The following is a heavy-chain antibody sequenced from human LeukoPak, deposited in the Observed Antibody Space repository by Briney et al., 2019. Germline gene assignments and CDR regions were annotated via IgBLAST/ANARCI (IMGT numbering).Heavy chain of an antibody. CDR3: AREDPDRKIDC. CDR1: GGSISSTNW. V-gene: IGHV4-4*02. J-gene: IGHJ4*02. CDR2: IYHSGFT. Sequence: SETLSLTCGVSGGSISSTNWWSWVRQPPGKGLEWIGEIYHSGFTNYDPSLKSRVTISVDKSKNQFSLKLNSMTAADTAMYYCAREDPDRKIDCWGQGTLVTVSS. D-gene: IGHD1-14*01.